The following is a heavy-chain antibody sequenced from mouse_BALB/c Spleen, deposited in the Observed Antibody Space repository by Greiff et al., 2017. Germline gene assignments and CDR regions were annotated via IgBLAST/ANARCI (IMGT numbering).Heavy chain of an antibody. CDR3: AREAYYGNSSFAY. V-gene: IGHV5-9-4*01. J-gene: IGHJ3*01. D-gene: IGHD2-10*01. CDR2: ISSGGSYT. Sequence: EVQGVESGGGLVQPGGSRKLSCAASGFTFSSYAMSWVRQSPEKRLEWVAEISSGGSYTYYPDTVTGRFTISRDNAKNTLYLEMSSLRSEDTAMYYCAREAYYGNSSFAYWGQGTLVTVSA. CDR1: GFTFSSYA.